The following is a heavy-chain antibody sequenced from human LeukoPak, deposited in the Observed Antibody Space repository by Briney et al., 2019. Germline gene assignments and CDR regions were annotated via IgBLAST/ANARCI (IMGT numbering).Heavy chain of an antibody. Sequence: SETLSLTCTVSGGSISGFSWSWIRQPPGKGLEWIGEIYHSGSTDYNPSLESRVTISVDKSKNQFSLKLSSVTAADTAVYYCARGFYGSGSYSSPGFHAFDVWGQGTMVTVSS. CDR2: IYHSGST. J-gene: IGHJ3*01. CDR3: ARGFYGSGSYSSPGFHAFDV. V-gene: IGHV4-59*12. D-gene: IGHD3-10*01. CDR1: GGSISGFS.